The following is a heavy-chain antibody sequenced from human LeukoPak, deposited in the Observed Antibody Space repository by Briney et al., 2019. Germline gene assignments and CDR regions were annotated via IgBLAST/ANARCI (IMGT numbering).Heavy chain of an antibody. CDR2: ISSSSSYI. J-gene: IGHJ3*02. D-gene: IGHD3-10*01. Sequence: GGSLRLSCAASGFTFSDYYMSWIRQAPGKGLEWVSYISSSSSYIYYADSVKGRFTISRDNAKNSLYLQMNSLRAEDTAVYYCARDFYGSGSLSAFDIWGQGTMVTVSS. V-gene: IGHV3-11*06. CDR1: GFTFSDYY. CDR3: ARDFYGSGSLSAFDI.